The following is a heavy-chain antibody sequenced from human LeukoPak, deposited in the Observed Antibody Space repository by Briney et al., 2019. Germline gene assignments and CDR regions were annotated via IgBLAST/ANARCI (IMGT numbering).Heavy chain of an antibody. CDR2: IKQDGSEK. Sequence: GGSLRLSCAASGFTFSSYWMSWVRQAPGKGLEWVANIKQDGSEKYYMDSVKGRFTISRDNAKNSLYLQMNSLRAEDTAVYYCARDQILGFDWLNDYWGQGTLVTVSS. V-gene: IGHV3-7*01. CDR3: ARDQILGFDWLNDY. J-gene: IGHJ4*02. CDR1: GFTFSSYW. D-gene: IGHD3-9*01.